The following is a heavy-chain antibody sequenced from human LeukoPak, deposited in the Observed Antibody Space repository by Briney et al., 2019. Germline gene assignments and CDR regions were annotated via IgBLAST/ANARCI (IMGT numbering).Heavy chain of an antibody. CDR3: AKAPPLGSQYYYYGMDV. V-gene: IGHV3-48*01. CDR1: GFTFSSYS. J-gene: IGHJ6*02. D-gene: IGHD3-10*01. Sequence: GGSLRLSCEGSGFTFSSYSMNWVRQAPGKGLEWVSYISRPGNTVYYADSVRGRFAISRDNAKNSLYLQMNSLRAEDTAVYYCAKAPPLGSQYYYYGMDVWGQGTTVTVSS. CDR2: ISRPGNTV.